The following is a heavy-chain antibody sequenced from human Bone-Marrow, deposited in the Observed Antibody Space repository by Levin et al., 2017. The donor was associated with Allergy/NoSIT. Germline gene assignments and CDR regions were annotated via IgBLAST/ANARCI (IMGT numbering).Heavy chain of an antibody. J-gene: IGHJ5*01. CDR3: ARGTTVRRINWFDS. CDR2: IYYTGGI. V-gene: IGHV4-59*08. Sequence: PGGSLRLSCTVSGGSIIPYYWSWIRQSPGRGLEWIGYIYYTGGIAYSPSLQSRVTFSVDTSKNQFSLKLKSVTAADSAVYYCARGTTVRRINWFDSWGQGTLVSVSS. CDR1: GGSIIPYY. D-gene: IGHD4-11*01.